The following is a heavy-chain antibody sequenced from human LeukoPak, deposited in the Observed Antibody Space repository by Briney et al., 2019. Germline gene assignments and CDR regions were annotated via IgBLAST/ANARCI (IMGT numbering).Heavy chain of an antibody. CDR2: MNPNSGNT. J-gene: IGHJ6*03. D-gene: IGHD4-23*01. V-gene: IGHV1-8*03. Sequence: ASVKVSCKASGYTFTSYDINWVRQATGQGLEWMGWMNPNSGNTGYAQKFQGRVTITRNTSISTAYMELSSLRSEDTAVYYCARGRRVYGGNPNYYYYYMDVWGKGTTVAVSS. CDR3: ARGRRVYGGNPNYYYYYMDV. CDR1: GYTFTSYD.